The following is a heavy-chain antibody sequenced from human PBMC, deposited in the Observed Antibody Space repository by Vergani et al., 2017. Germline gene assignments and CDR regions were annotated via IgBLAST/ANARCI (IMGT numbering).Heavy chain of an antibody. D-gene: IGHD6-13*01. V-gene: IGHV1-69*02. CDR1: GGTFSSYT. CDR3: ARGDSEGGREAASTLEG. J-gene: IGHJ4*02. Sequence: QVQLVQSGAEVKKPGSSVKVSCKASGGTFSSYTISWVRQAPGQGLEWMGRIIPILGIANYAQKFQGRVTITADKSTSTAYMELSSRRSEDTAVYYCARGDSEGGREAASTLEGWGQGTLFTVS. CDR2: IIPILGIA.